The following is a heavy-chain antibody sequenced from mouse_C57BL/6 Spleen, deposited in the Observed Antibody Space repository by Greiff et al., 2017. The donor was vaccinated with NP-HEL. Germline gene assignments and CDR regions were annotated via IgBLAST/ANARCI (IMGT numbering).Heavy chain of an antibody. D-gene: IGHD4-1*01. J-gene: IGHJ1*03. V-gene: IGHV1-63*01. CDR3: AREGGLTGTPGWYFDV. Sequence: QVQLKQSGAELVRPGTSVKMSCKASGYTFTNYWIGWAKQRPGHGLEWIGDIYPGGGYTNYNEKFKGKATLTADKSSSTAYMQFSSLTSEDSAIYYCAREGGLTGTPGWYFDVWGTGTTVTVSS. CDR2: IYPGGGYT. CDR1: GYTFTNYW.